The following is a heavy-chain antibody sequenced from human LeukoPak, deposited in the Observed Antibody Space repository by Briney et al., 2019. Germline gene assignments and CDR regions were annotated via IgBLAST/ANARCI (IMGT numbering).Heavy chain of an antibody. V-gene: IGHV1-69*05. CDR1: GGTFSSYA. J-gene: IGHJ6*03. CDR3: ARGRYYSSGGNYMDV. D-gene: IGHD3-10*01. Sequence: SVKVSCKASGGTFSSYAISWVRQAPGQGLEWMGRIIPIFGTANYAQKFQGRVTITTDESTSTAYMELSSLRSEDTAVYYCARGRYYSSGGNYMDVWGKGTTVTVSS. CDR2: IIPIFGTA.